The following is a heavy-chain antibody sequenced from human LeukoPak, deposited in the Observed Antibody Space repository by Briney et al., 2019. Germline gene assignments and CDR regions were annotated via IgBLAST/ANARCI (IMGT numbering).Heavy chain of an antibody. CDR1: GFTFSSYA. CDR3: AKALDYYDSSGYYDY. V-gene: IGHV3-23*01. J-gene: IGHJ4*02. D-gene: IGHD3-22*01. Sequence: PGGSLRLSCAASGFTFSSYAMSWVRQAPGKGLEWVSAISGSGGSTYYADPVKGRFTISRDNSKNTLYLQMNSLRAEDTAVYYCAKALDYYDSSGYYDYWGQGTLVTVSS. CDR2: ISGSGGST.